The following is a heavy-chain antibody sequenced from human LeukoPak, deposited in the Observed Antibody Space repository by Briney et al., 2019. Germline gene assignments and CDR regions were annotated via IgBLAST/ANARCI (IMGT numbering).Heavy chain of an antibody. D-gene: IGHD3-3*01. CDR1: GFTFSSYG. J-gene: IGHJ4*02. Sequence: GGSLRLSCAASGFTFSSYGMHWVRQAPGKGLEWVAVISYDGSNKYYADSVKGRFTISRDNSRNTLYPQMNSLRAEDTAVYYCAKDMYYDFWSGYYRWGQVTLVTVSS. V-gene: IGHV3-30*18. CDR2: ISYDGSNK. CDR3: AKDMYYDFWSGYYR.